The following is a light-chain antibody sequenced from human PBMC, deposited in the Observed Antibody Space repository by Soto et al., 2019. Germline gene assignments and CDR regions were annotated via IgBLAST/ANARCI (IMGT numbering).Light chain of an antibody. Sequence: DIEMTQTPLSLSVTPGQPASISCKSSQSLLHSDGKTYVYWYQQKPGQPPQLLICEVSNRFSGVPDRFSGSGSGTDFTLEISRVEAEDAGVYYCMQSLHLPWTFGQGTKVE. CDR2: EVS. V-gene: IGKV2D-29*01. J-gene: IGKJ1*01. CDR1: QSLLHSDGKTY. CDR3: MQSLHLPWT.